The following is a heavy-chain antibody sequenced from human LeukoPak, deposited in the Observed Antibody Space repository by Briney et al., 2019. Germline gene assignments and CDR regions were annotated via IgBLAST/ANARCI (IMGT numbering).Heavy chain of an antibody. Sequence: SETLSLTCVVYGGSFSDYYWTWIRQPPGKGLEWIGESNHSGRTNYNPSLKSRVTVSLDTSRNQFSLKLSSVTAADTAVYYCAREGTSQSLAYWGQGTLVTVSS. CDR2: SNHSGRT. J-gene: IGHJ4*02. CDR3: AREGTSQSLAY. D-gene: IGHD3-10*01. CDR1: GGSFSDYY. V-gene: IGHV4-34*01.